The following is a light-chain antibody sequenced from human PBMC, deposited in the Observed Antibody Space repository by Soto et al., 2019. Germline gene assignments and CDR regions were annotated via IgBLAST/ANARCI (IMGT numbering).Light chain of an antibody. V-gene: IGKV3-11*01. CDR2: DAS. CDR3: QHRKNWPWT. J-gene: IGKJ1*01. Sequence: EIVLTQSPATLSLSPGERATLSCRASQSVSSYLVWFQQKAGQAPRLLIYDASYRATGVPARFSGSGSGTDFTLTISSLEPEDFAVHFCQHRKNWPWTFGRGTKVEIK. CDR1: QSVSSY.